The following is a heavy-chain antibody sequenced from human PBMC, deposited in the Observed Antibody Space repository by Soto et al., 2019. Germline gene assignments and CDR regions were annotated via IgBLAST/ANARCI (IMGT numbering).Heavy chain of an antibody. CDR3: ANYWTISPVSFDV. D-gene: IGHD3-3*01. J-gene: IGHJ3*01. CDR1: GGSFISYS. Sequence: GASVKVSCKASGGSFISYSFTWVRQATGQGLEWMGRIIPIQGKANYALKFRGRVVFTRDTSISTVYMELSSLRSEDTAIYYCANYWTISPVSFDVWGQGTMVTVSS. CDR2: IIPIQGKA. V-gene: IGHV1-69*02.